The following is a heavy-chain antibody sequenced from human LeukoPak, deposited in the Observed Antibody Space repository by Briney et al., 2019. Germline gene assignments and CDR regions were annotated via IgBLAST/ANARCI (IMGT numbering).Heavy chain of an antibody. D-gene: IGHD5-12*01. V-gene: IGHV3-23*01. CDR3: AKTHYDLLDV. Sequence: GGSLRLSCAASGFSFSTSPMSWVRQPPGKGLEWVSAMNNGPGATFYRDSVRGRFTISRDDSKSTLYLQMNGLRAEDTGTYYCAKTHYDLLDVWGQGITVTVSS. CDR2: MNNGPGAT. J-gene: IGHJ6*02. CDR1: GFSFSTSP.